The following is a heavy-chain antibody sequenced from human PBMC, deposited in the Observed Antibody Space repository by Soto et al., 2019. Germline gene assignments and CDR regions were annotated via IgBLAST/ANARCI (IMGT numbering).Heavy chain of an antibody. V-gene: IGHV4-59*01. CDR1: GGSISSYY. CDR3: ARVASAGLDY. Sequence: ETLSLTCTVSGGSISSYYWSWIRQPPGKGLEWIGYIYYSGSTNYNPSLKSRVTISVDTSKNQFSLKLSSVTAADTAVYYCARVASAGLDYWGQGTLVTVSS. CDR2: IYYSGST. J-gene: IGHJ4*02. D-gene: IGHD6-13*01.